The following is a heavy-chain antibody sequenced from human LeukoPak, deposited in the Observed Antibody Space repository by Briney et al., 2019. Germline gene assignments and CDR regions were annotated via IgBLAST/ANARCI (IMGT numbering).Heavy chain of an antibody. CDR2: ISSSGST. CDR1: GASISSFY. D-gene: IGHD3-3*01. CDR3: ARLNYGFPDY. V-gene: IGHV4-59*01. Sequence: SETLSLTCTVSGASISSFYWSWIRQPPGKGLEWIGYISSSGSTDYSSSLKSRVTISLDTSKNQFSLRLNSATAADTAVYYCARLNYGFPDYWGQGTLVTVSS. J-gene: IGHJ4*02.